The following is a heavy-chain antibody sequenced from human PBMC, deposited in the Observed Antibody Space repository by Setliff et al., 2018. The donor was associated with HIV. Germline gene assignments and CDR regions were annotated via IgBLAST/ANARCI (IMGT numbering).Heavy chain of an antibody. CDR3: ARVVPTYRSGWQTSMFDS. CDR1: GGSFNNNA. Sequence: GASVKVSCKASGGSFNNNAVTWVRQTPRQGLEWVGGVTPMVGTPQYAQKFQGRVTITTDESTSTAFMELGSLKFDDTAAYYCARVVPTYRSGWQTSMFDSWGQGTLVTVSS. CDR2: VTPMVGTP. V-gene: IGHV1-69*05. J-gene: IGHJ4*02. D-gene: IGHD6-19*01.